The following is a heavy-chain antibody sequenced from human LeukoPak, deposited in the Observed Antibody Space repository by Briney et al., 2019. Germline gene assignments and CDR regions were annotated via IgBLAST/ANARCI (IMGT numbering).Heavy chain of an antibody. V-gene: IGHV1-18*01. D-gene: IGHD6-6*01. J-gene: IGHJ6*02. Sequence: ASVKVSCKASGYTFTSYGISWVRQAPGQGLEWMGWISAYNGNTNYAQKLQGRVTMTTDTSTSTAYMELRSLRSDDTAVYYCARLDSSSNRGNYYYYGMDVWGQGTTVTVSS. CDR3: ARLDSSSNRGNYYYYGMDV. CDR2: ISAYNGNT. CDR1: GYTFTSYG.